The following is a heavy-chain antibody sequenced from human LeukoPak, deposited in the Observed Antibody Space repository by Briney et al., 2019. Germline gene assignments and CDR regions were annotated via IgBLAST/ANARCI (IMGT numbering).Heavy chain of an antibody. Sequence: GGSLRLSCAASGVTVSRNYMSWVRQAPGKGLEWVSIIYSGGNTYYADSVKGRFTISQDNSKNTLELQVNSLSAEDTAVYYCAREDSSSSYFDYWGQGTLVTVSS. CDR3: AREDSSSSYFDY. V-gene: IGHV3-66*01. J-gene: IGHJ4*02. D-gene: IGHD6-13*01. CDR1: GVTVSRNY. CDR2: IYSGGNT.